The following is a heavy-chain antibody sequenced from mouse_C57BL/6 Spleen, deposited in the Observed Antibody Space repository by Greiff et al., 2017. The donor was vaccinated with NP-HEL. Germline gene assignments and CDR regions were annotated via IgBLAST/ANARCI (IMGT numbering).Heavy chain of an antibody. Sequence: VMLVESGPELVKPGASVKISCKASGYAFSSSWMTWVKQRPGKGLEWIGRIYPGDGDTNYNGKFKGKATLTADKSSSTAYMQLSSLTSEDSAVYVCARGIYDGSYDDVEYWGQGTTLTVAS. CDR1: GYAFSSSW. V-gene: IGHV1-82*01. CDR3: ARGIYDGSYDDVEY. CDR2: IYPGDGDT. D-gene: IGHD2-1*01. J-gene: IGHJ2*01.